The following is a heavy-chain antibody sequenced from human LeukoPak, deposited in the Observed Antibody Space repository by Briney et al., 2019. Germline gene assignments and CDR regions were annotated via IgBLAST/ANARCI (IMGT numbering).Heavy chain of an antibody. V-gene: IGHV3-21*04. CDR3: AKDREYSYVYDAFDI. CDR1: GFTFSSYS. D-gene: IGHD3-16*01. J-gene: IGHJ3*02. Sequence: PGGSLRLSCAASGFTFSSYSMNWVRHAPGKGLEWVSSISSSNSDIYNADSVKGRFTISRDNSKNTLYLQMNTLRAEDTAVYYCAKDREYSYVYDAFDIWGQGTLVTVSS. CDR2: ISSSNSDI.